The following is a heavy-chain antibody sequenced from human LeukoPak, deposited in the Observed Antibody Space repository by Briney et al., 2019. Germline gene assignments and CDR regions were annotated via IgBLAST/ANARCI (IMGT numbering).Heavy chain of an antibody. CDR1: GYAFTSYG. CDR3: ARTMVRGAIPNYYMDV. J-gene: IGHJ6*03. Sequence: ASVKVSCKASGYAFTSYGISWVRQAPGQGLEWMGWISAYNGNTNYAQKLQGRVTMTTDTSTSTAYMELRSLRSDDTAVYYCARTMVRGAIPNYYMDVWGKGTTVTVSS. D-gene: IGHD3-10*01. V-gene: IGHV1-18*01. CDR2: ISAYNGNT.